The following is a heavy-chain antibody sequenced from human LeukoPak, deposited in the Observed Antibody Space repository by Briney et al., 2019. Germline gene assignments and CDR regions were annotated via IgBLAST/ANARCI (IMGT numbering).Heavy chain of an antibody. V-gene: IGHV3-20*04. D-gene: IGHD6-6*01. CDR1: EFTFDDYG. Sequence: PGGSLRLSCAASEFTFDDYGMSWVRQAPGKGLEWVSGINWNGGSTGYADSVKGRFTISRDNAKNSLYLQMNSLRAEDTALCYCARAYSSSSFFDYWGQGTLVTVSS. J-gene: IGHJ4*02. CDR3: ARAYSSSSFFDY. CDR2: INWNGGST.